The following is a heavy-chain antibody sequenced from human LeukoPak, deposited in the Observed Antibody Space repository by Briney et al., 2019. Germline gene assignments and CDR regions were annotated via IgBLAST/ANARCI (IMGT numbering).Heavy chain of an antibody. CDR3: ARASLILKGPQKLYYFDY. Sequence: SETLSLTCTVSGGSIRNYYWTWIRQPPGKGLEWIGYIYYSGSTNYNPSLKSRVTISVDMSKNQFSLNLSSVTAADTAVYYCARASLILKGPQKLYYFDYWGQGTLVSVSS. V-gene: IGHV4-59*01. D-gene: IGHD3/OR15-3a*01. CDR2: IYYSGST. CDR1: GGSIRNYY. J-gene: IGHJ4*02.